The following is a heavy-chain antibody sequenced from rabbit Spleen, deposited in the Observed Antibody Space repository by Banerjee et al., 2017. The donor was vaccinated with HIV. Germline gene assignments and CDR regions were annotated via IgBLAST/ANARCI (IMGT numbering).Heavy chain of an antibody. CDR3: ARGSATMTLVITGFYLNL. V-gene: IGHV1S45*01. CDR2: INTATGKA. D-gene: IGHD2-1*01. CDR1: GFSFSDRDV. Sequence: QEQLEESGGGLVKPEGSLTLTCKASGFSFSDRDVMCWVRQAPEKGLEWIACINTATGKAVYASWAKGRFTISKTSSTTVTLQMTSLTAVDTATYFCARGSATMTLVITGFYLNLWGPGTLVTVS. J-gene: IGHJ4*01.